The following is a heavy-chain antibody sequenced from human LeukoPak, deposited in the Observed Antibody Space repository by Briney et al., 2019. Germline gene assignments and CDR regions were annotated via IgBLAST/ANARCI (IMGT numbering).Heavy chain of an antibody. CDR1: GGSFSGYY. V-gene: IGHV4-34*01. CDR3: ARGFPDIVVVPAAMLPDLWYFDL. J-gene: IGHJ2*01. CDR2: INHSGST. Sequence: SETLSLTCAVYGGSFSGYYWSWVRHPPGEGLGWSGEINHSGSTNYNPSLKSRVTISVDTSKNQFSLKLSSVTAADTAAYYCARGFPDIVVVPAAMLPDLWYFDLWGRGTLVTVSS. D-gene: IGHD2-2*01.